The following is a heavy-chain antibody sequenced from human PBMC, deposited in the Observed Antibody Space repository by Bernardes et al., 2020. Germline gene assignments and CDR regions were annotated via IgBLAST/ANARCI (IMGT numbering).Heavy chain of an antibody. CDR1: GFTFSSYA. V-gene: IGHV3-23*01. CDR3: AKGYWSSTSRARMDH. J-gene: IGHJ4*02. D-gene: IGHD2-2*01. CDR2: IIGTGGTT. Sequence: GGSMTPSCAASGFTFSSYAMSWVRQAPGKGLERVFAIIGTGGTTFYDDSVKGRFTISRDNSKNTPYLQMNSLRAEDTAGYYGAKGYWSSTSRARMDHWGQGPWVTVSS.